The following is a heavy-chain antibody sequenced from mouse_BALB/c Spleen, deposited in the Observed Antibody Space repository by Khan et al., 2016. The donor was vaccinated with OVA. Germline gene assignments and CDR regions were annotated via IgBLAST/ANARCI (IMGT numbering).Heavy chain of an antibody. V-gene: IGHV14-3*02. CDR3: TFSKLLYAMDY. CDR2: IDPANGNT. J-gene: IGHJ4*01. CDR1: GFNIKDTY. Sequence: VQLQQSGAELVKPGASVKLSCTGSGFNIKDTYVHWVKQRPEQGLEWIGRIDPANGNTKYDPKFQAKATLTADIASNAAYLQLSSLTSEDTAVYYCTFSKLLYAMDYWGQGTSVTVSS.